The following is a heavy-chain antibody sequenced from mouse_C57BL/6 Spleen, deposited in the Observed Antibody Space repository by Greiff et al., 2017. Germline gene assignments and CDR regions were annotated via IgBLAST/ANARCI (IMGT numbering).Heavy chain of an antibody. Sequence: VMLVESGAELARPGASVKMSRKASGYTFTSYTMHWVKQRPGQGLEWIGYINPSSGYTKYNQKFKDKATLTADKSSSTAYMQLSSLTSEDSAVYYGARGADLYAMDYWGQGTSVTVSS. J-gene: IGHJ4*01. CDR1: GYTFTSYT. CDR2: INPSSGYT. V-gene: IGHV1-4*01. CDR3: ARGADLYAMDY.